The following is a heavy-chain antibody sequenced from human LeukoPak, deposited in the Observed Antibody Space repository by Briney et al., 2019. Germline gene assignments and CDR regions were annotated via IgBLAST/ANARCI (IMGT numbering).Heavy chain of an antibody. CDR3: ARALAVAGTLWFDP. D-gene: IGHD6-19*01. V-gene: IGHV3-53*01. CDR1: GFIVSSSD. J-gene: IGHJ5*02. Sequence: GGSLRLSCAASGFIVSSSDMSWVRQAPGKGLEWVSVLYSGGYTSYADSVKGRFRISRDNSKNTLYLQMDSLRAEDTAVYHCARALAVAGTLWFDPWGQGTLVTVSS. CDR2: LYSGGYT.